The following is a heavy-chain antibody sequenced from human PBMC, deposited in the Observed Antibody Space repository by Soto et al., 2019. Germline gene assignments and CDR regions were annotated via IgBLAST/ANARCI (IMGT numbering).Heavy chain of an antibody. CDR3: ARDRAPGSSGWYGGFSTTDY. J-gene: IGHJ4*02. Sequence: GGSLRLSCAASGFTFSSYGMHWVRQAPGKGLEWVAVIWYDGSNKYYADSVKGRFTISRDNSKNTLYLQMNSLRAEDTAVYYCARDRAPGSSGWYGGFSTTDYWGQGTLVTVSS. V-gene: IGHV3-33*01. D-gene: IGHD6-19*01. CDR2: IWYDGSNK. CDR1: GFTFSSYG.